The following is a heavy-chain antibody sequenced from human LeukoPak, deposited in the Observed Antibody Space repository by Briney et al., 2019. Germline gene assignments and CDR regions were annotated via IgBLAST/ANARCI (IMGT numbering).Heavy chain of an antibody. Sequence: ASVKVSCKASGGTFSSYAISWVRQAPGQGLEWMGIINPSGGSTSYAQKFQGRVTMTRDTSTSTVYMELSSLRSEDTAVYYCARDGRNQGYLRFDPWGQGTLVTVSS. J-gene: IGHJ5*02. CDR1: GGTFSSYA. CDR2: INPSGGST. D-gene: IGHD3-16*02. CDR3: ARDGRNQGYLRFDP. V-gene: IGHV1-46*01.